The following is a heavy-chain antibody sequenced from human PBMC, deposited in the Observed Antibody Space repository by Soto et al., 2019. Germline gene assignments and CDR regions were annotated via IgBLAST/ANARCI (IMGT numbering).Heavy chain of an antibody. J-gene: IGHJ4*02. Sequence: PGGSLRLSCAASGFTFSSYGMHWVRQAPGKGLEWVAVIWYDGSNKYYADSVKGRFTISRDNSKNTLYLQMNSLRAEDTAVYYCARDDSEGAVDYWGQGTLVTVSS. CDR2: IWYDGSNK. CDR3: ARDDSEGAVDY. V-gene: IGHV3-33*01. CDR1: GFTFSSYG. D-gene: IGHD1-26*01.